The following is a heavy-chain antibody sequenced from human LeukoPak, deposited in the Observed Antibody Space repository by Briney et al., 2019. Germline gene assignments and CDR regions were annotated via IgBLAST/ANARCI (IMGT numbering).Heavy chain of an antibody. CDR2: IRSSGSPI. V-gene: IGHV3-48*02. J-gene: IGHJ4*02. CDR1: GFTFTSHS. Sequence: GGSLRLSCTASGFTFTSHSMNWVRQAPGKGLEWVAYIRSSGSPIYYADSVKGRFTISRDNAKNSLYLQMNSLRDEDTAVYYCVRDPDALDYWGQGTLVTVSS. CDR3: VRDPDALDY.